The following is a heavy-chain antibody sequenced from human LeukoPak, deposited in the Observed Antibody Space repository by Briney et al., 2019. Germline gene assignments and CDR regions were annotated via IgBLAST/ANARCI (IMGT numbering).Heavy chain of an antibody. D-gene: IGHD3-22*01. Sequence: GGSLRLSCAASGFTFSSYSMNWVRQAPGKGLEWVSSISSSSSYIYYADSVKGRFTISRDNAKNSLYLQMNSLRAEDTAVYYCAKKAISMIVVVNTHTGCYFDYWGQGTLATVSS. V-gene: IGHV3-21*04. CDR3: AKKAISMIVVVNTHTGCYFDY. CDR2: ISSSSSYI. J-gene: IGHJ4*02. CDR1: GFTFSSYS.